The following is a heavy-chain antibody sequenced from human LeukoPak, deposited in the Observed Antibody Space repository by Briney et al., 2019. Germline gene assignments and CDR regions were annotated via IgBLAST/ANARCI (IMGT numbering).Heavy chain of an antibody. Sequence: GGSLRLSCAASGLTFSDYAMSWFRQAPGKGLEWVSGITSGFTPHYADSVKGRFTISRDNSKNTFHLQLNSLRAEDTAVYYCAKDYSDSRVADVFFEYWGQGTLVTVSS. J-gene: IGHJ4*02. CDR2: ITSGFTP. D-gene: IGHD2-15*01. V-gene: IGHV3-23*01. CDR3: AKDYSDSRVADVFFEY. CDR1: GLTFSDYA.